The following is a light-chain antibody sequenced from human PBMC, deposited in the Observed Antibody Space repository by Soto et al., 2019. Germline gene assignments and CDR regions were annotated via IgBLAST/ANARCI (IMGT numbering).Light chain of an antibody. V-gene: IGKV3-11*01. J-gene: IGKJ4*01. CDR1: QSVFTS. CDR3: QQRNSWPLT. Sequence: EIVLTPSRATLSLSPGERATLSGRASQSVFTSLAWFQQKPGQAPKLLISDTSNRATGIPARFSGSGSGTDFTLTISSLEPEDFAVYYCQQRNSWPLTFGGGTKVDI. CDR2: DTS.